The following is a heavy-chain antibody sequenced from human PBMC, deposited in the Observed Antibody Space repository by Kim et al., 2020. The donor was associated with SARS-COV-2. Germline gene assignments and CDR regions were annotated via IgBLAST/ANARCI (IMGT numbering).Heavy chain of an antibody. CDR2: INHRGST. V-gene: IGHV4-34*01. CDR3: ARGHIEVTMIVVVITVGVYYFDY. J-gene: IGHJ4*02. Sequence: SETLSLTCAVYGGSFTGYYWSWIRQPPGKGLEWIGEINHRGSTNYNPSLKSRVTISVDTSKNQFSLKLSSVTAADTAVYYCARGHIEVTMIVVVITVGVYYFDYWGQGMLVSVSS. D-gene: IGHD3-22*01. CDR1: GGSFTGYY.